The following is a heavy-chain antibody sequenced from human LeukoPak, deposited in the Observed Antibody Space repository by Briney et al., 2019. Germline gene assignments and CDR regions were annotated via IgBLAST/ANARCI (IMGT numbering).Heavy chain of an antibody. D-gene: IGHD4-17*01. CDR1: GYTFTGYY. Sequence: ASVKVSCKASGYTFTGYYMHWVRQAPGQGLEWMGWINPNSGGTNYAQKFQGRVTMTRDTSISTAYMELSRLRSDDTAVYYCAREDYGDYVSIYGMDVWGQGTTVTVSS. J-gene: IGHJ6*02. CDR3: AREDYGDYVSIYGMDV. V-gene: IGHV1-2*02. CDR2: INPNSGGT.